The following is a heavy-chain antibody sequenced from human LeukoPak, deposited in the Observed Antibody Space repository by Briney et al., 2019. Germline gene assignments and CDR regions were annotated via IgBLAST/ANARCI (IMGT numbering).Heavy chain of an antibody. Sequence: KPSETLSLTCTVSGGSISGSSSYWGWIRQHPGKGLEWIGYIYYSGSTYYNPSLKSRVTISVDTSKNQFSLKLSSVTAADTAVYYCARLGRRTRDMATIGNYYFDYWGQGTLVTVSS. CDR1: GGSISGSSSY. V-gene: IGHV4-39*01. CDR3: ARLGRRTRDMATIGNYYFDY. CDR2: IYYSGST. D-gene: IGHD5-24*01. J-gene: IGHJ4*02.